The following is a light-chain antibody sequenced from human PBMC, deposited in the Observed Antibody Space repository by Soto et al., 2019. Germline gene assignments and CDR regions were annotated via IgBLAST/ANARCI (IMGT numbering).Light chain of an antibody. J-gene: IGKJ5*01. CDR1: QSVSIN. V-gene: IGKV3-20*01. CDR3: QQYGSSST. CDR2: GAS. Sequence: EVVMTQSPAILSVSPGERVALSCRASQSVSINLAWIQQKPGQGPRLLIYGASNRATGIPDRFSGSGSGTDFTLTISRLEPEDFAVYYCQQYGSSSTFGQGTRLEIK.